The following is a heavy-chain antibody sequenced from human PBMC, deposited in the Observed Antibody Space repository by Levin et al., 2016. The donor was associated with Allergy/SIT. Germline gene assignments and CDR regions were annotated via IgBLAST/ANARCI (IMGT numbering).Heavy chain of an antibody. CDR2: ITSSSSRI. J-gene: IGHJ6*02. V-gene: IGHV3-48*01. CDR3: TRDPHALDF. CDR1: GFTFSSYS. Sequence: GGSLRLSCAASGFTFSSYSMNWVRQAPGKGLEWVSYITSSSSRIHYADSVKGRFTISRDNAQNSLYLQMNSLRAEDTAVYYCTRDPHALDFWGQGTTVTVSS.